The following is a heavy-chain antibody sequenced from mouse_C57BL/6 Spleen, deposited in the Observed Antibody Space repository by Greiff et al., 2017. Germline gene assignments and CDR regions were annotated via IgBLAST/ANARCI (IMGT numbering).Heavy chain of an antibody. D-gene: IGHD3-2*02. V-gene: IGHV1-80*01. Sequence: VQLQQSGAELVKPGASVKISCKASGYAFSSYWMNWVKQRPGKGLEWIGQIYPGDGETNYNGKFKGKATLTADKSSSTAYMQLSSLTSEDSAVYFCARRELRHAMDYWGQGTSVTVSS. CDR2: IYPGDGET. CDR3: ARRELRHAMDY. CDR1: GYAFSSYW. J-gene: IGHJ4*01.